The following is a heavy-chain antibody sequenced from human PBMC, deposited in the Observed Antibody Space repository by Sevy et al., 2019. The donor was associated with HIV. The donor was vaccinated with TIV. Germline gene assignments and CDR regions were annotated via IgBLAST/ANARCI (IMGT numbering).Heavy chain of an antibody. CDR3: APTYYYGSGSYCNFDY. CDR2: ISGSGGST. V-gene: IGHV3-23*01. CDR1: GFTFSSYA. J-gene: IGHJ4*02. D-gene: IGHD3-10*01. Sequence: GGSLRLSCAASGFTFSSYAMSWVRQAPGKGLEWVSAISGSGGSTYYADSVKGRFTISRDNSKNTLNLQMNSMRADDTAVYYCAPTYYYGSGSYCNFDYWGQGTLVTVSS.